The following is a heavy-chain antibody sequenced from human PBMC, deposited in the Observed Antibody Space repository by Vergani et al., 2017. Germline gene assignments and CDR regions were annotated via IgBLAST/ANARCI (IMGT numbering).Heavy chain of an antibody. CDR2: MYYSGRT. J-gene: IGHJ4*02. V-gene: IGHV4-59*01. D-gene: IGHD6-13*01. CDR1: VGSISNYY. CDR3: ARLQFGAAAPDY. Sequence: QVQLQESGPGLVKPSETLSLTCTVSVGSISNYYWSWIRQPPGKGLEWIGYMYYSGRTNYNPSLKSRVTMLVDTSKIQFSLMLTSVTAADTAVYYCARLQFGAAAPDYWGQGTLVIVSS.